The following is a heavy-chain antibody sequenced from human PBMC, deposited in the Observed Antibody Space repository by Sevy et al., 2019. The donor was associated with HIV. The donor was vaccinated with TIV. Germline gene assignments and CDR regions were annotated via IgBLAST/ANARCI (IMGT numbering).Heavy chain of an antibody. D-gene: IGHD4-17*01. CDR3: SRWGSDYIRDY. Sequence: GGSLRLSCSTSGFTFRAYAISWVRQAPGKGLEWVGLIRNAPYGEATEYGASVEGRFFLSSDDSKSVAYLQMNSLYTEDTAVYYCSRWGSDYIRDYWGQGTLVTVSS. J-gene: IGHJ4*02. CDR2: IRNAPYGEAT. CDR1: GFTFRAYA. V-gene: IGHV3-49*04.